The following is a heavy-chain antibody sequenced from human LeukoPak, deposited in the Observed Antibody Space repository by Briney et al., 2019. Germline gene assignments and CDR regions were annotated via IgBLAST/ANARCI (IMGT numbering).Heavy chain of an antibody. Sequence: PSETLSLTCTVSGGSISSYYWSWIRQPPGKGLEWIGYIYYSGSTNYNPPLKSRVTISVDTSKNQFSLKLSSVTAADTAVYYCARFQVASYTFDYWGQGTLVTVSS. CDR2: IYYSGST. D-gene: IGHD4-11*01. V-gene: IGHV4-59*01. CDR3: ARFQVASYTFDY. CDR1: GGSISSYY. J-gene: IGHJ4*02.